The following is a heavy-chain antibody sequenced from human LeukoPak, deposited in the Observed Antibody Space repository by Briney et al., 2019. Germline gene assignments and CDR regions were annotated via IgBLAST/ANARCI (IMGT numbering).Heavy chain of an antibody. CDR2: IYYSGST. Sequence: SETLSLTCTVSGGSISSSSYYWGWIRQPPGKGLEWIGSIYYSGSTYYNPSLKSRVTISVDTSKNQFSLKLSSVTAADTAVYYCARPGVPALQGGFDYWGQGTLVTVSS. J-gene: IGHJ4*02. CDR3: ARPGVPALQGGFDY. CDR1: GGSISSSSYY. D-gene: IGHD2-2*01. V-gene: IGHV4-39*01.